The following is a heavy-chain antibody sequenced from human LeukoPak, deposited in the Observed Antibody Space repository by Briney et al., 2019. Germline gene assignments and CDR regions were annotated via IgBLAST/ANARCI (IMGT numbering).Heavy chain of an antibody. CDR1: GFTFSSYG. CDR3: AKDRIEVAGTQDY. V-gene: IGHV3-30*02. Sequence: GGSLRLSCAASGFTFSSYGMHWVRQAPGKGLEWVAFIRYDGSNKYYADSVKGRFTISRDNSKNTLYLQMNSLRAEDTAVYYCAKDRIEVAGTQDYWGQGTLVTVSS. J-gene: IGHJ4*02. CDR2: IRYDGSNK. D-gene: IGHD6-19*01.